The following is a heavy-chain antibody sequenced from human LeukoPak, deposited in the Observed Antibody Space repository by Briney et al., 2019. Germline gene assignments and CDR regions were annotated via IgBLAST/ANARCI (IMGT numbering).Heavy chain of an antibody. CDR1: GYTFTGYY. CDR2: FNPNSGGT. Sequence: ASVKVSCKASGYTFTGYYMHWVRHAPGQGLEWMGWFNPNSGGTNYAQKFQGRVTMTRDTSISKAYMELSRLRSDDTAVYYCARVDTAMVSRDYYYGMDVWGQGTTVTVSS. V-gene: IGHV1-2*02. J-gene: IGHJ6*02. CDR3: ARVDTAMVSRDYYYGMDV. D-gene: IGHD5-18*01.